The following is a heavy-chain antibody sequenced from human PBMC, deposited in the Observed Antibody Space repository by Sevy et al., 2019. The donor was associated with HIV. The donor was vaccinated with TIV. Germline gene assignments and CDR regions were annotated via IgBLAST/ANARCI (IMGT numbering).Heavy chain of an antibody. CDR2: FDPEDGET. V-gene: IGHV1-24*01. CDR1: GYTLTELS. D-gene: IGHD6-6*01. CDR3: ATIFFSQYSSSPRGYYYYGMDV. J-gene: IGHJ6*02. Sequence: ASVKVSCKVSGYTLTELSMHWVRQAPGKGLEWMGGFDPEDGETIYAQKFQGRVTMTEDTSTDTAYMELSSLRSGDTAVYYCATIFFSQYSSSPRGYYYYGMDVWGQGTTVTVSS.